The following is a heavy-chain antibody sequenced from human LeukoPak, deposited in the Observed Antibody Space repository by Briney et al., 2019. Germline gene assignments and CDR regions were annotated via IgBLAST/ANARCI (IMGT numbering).Heavy chain of an antibody. CDR3: ARISGYRSNWSIDY. Sequence: SETPSLTCTVSGGSISSSSYYWGWIRQPPGQGLEWIGTIYYSGSTYYNPSLKSRVTISVDTSKNQFSLKVSSVTAADTAVYYCARISGYRSNWSIDYWGQGTLVTVPS. V-gene: IGHV4-39*01. CDR1: GGSISSSSYY. D-gene: IGHD6-13*01. J-gene: IGHJ4*02. CDR2: IYYSGST.